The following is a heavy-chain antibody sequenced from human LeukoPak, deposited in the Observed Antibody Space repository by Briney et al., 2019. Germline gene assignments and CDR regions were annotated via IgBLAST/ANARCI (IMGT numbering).Heavy chain of an antibody. V-gene: IGHV4-59*01. CDR3: ARERGRSSSSKDYYYYMDV. CDR2: IYYSGST. J-gene: IGHJ6*03. CDR1: GGSISSYY. D-gene: IGHD6-6*01. Sequence: PSETLSLTCTVSGGSISSYYWSWIRQPPGKGLEWIGYIYYSGSTNYNPSLKSRVTISVDTSKNQFSLKLSSVTAADTAVYYCARERGRSSSSKDYYYYMDVWGKGTTVTVSS.